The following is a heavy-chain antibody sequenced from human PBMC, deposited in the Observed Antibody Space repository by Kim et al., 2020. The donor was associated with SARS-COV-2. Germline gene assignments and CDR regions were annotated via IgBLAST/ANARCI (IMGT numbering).Heavy chain of an antibody. CDR2: IKQDGSEK. D-gene: IGHD3-10*01. CDR3: ARDRGWFGEEEFDY. V-gene: IGHV3-7*01. CDR1: GFTFSSYW. J-gene: IGHJ4*02. Sequence: GGSLRLSCAASGFTFSSYWMSWVRQAPGKGLEWVANIKQDGSEKYYVDSVKGRFTISRDNAKNSLYLQMNSLRAEDTAVYYCARDRGWFGEEEFDYWGQGTLVTVSS.